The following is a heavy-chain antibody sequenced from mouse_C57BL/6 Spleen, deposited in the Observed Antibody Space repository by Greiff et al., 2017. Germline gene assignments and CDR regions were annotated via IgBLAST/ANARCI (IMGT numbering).Heavy chain of an antibody. V-gene: IGHV5-17*01. J-gene: IGHJ2*01. CDR1: GFTFSDYG. Sequence: EVHLVESGGGLVKPGGSLKLSCAASGFTFSDYGMHWVRQAPEKGLEWVAYISSGSSTIYYADTVKGRFTISRDNAKNTLFLQMTSLRSEDTAMYYCARGKNSYYFDYWDQGTTLTVSS. CDR2: ISSGSSTI. CDR3: ARGKNSYYFDY.